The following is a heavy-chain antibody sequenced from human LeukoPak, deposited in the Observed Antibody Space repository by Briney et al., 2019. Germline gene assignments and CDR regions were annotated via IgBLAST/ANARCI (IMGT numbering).Heavy chain of an antibody. D-gene: IGHD2-15*01. CDR1: GGSMSSYY. J-gene: IGHJ4*02. V-gene: IGHV4-59*12. CDR2: IYYSGIT. CDR3: ARETYCSGGTCFFGPDY. Sequence: SETLSLTCTVSGGSMSSYYWSWIRQPPGKGLEWIGYIYYSGITNYNASLKSRVTISVGTSKNQFSLQLTSVTAADTAVYHCARETYCSGGTCFFGPDYWGQGTLVPVSS.